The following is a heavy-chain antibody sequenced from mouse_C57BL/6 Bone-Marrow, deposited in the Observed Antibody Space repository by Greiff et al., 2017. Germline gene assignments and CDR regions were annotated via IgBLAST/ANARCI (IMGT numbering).Heavy chain of an antibody. D-gene: IGHD1-1*01. CDR1: GYTFTGYG. CDR3: ARPLHYYGSSYDY. Sequence: QVHVKQSGAELMKPGPPVRLSCKVTGYTFTGYGIEWVRQRPGHGLEWIGEILPGMGSTNYNEKFKGKATFTADTSSNTAYMQLSSLTTEDSAIYYCARPLHYYGSSYDYWGQGTTLTVSS. J-gene: IGHJ2*01. CDR2: ILPGMGST. V-gene: IGHV1-9*01.